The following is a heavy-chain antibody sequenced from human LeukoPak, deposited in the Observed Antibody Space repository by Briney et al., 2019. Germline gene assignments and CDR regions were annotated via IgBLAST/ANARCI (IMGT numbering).Heavy chain of an antibody. CDR3: ARGPYASGSYGRRGWVHYMDV. V-gene: IGHV3-11*04. D-gene: IGHD3-10*01. Sequence: LSLTCTVSGGSISSYYWGWIRPAPGKGLEWGLYISSSGSTIYYADSVKGRFTISRDNAKNSLYLQMNSLRAEDTAVYYCARGPYASGSYGRRGWVHYMDVWGKGTTVTISS. CDR2: ISSSGSTI. CDR1: GGSISSYY. J-gene: IGHJ6*03.